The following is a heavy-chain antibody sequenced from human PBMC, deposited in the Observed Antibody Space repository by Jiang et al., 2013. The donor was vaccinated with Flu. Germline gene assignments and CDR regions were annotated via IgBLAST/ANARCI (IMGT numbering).Heavy chain of an antibody. CDR3: SGDDYLGSPLHY. V-gene: IGHV1-46*03. CDR1: GYTLTSYY. J-gene: IGHJ4*02. Sequence: QSGSELKKPGAAVTVSCKASGYTLTSYYIHWVRQAPGQGLEWMGISNPRNTGTTYAQKFQGRVTLTRDTSTSTFYMEFRSLTSEDTAVYYCSGDDYLGSPLHYWGQGTPGHRVL. CDR2: SNPRNTGT. D-gene: IGHD4/OR15-4a*01.